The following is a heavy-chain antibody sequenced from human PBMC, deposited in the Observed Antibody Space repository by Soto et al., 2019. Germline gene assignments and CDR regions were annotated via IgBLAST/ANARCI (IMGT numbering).Heavy chain of an antibody. J-gene: IGHJ5*02. CDR3: ARERSTGLDP. D-gene: IGHD2-15*01. CDR2: FRESGGTT. CDR1: GFTFTSTA. V-gene: IGHV3-23*01. Sequence: GGSLRLSCAASGFTFTSTAMSWVRQAPGKGLEWVSTFRESGGTTHYADSVKGRFTVSRDTSKNMLYLQMDSLRAEDTAVYYCARERSTGLDPWGQGTLVTVSS.